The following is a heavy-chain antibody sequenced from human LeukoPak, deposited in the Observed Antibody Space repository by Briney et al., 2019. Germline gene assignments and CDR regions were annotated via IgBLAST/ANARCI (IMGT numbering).Heavy chain of an antibody. J-gene: IGHJ3*01. D-gene: IGHD2-2*01. Sequence: GGSLRLSCAASGFTFYNYWMHWVRQAPGKGLEWISRINNPGSSATYAGALKGRFTMSRDNGKNTVHLQMDGLRADDTAIYYCARTYCSPTSCLPIAFDLWGQGTMVTVSS. CDR3: ARTYCSPTSCLPIAFDL. V-gene: IGHV3-74*03. CDR2: INNPGSSA. CDR1: GFTFYNYW.